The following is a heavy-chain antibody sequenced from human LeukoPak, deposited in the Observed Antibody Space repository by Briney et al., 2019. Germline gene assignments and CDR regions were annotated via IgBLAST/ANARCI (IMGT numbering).Heavy chain of an antibody. D-gene: IGHD1-7*01. CDR1: GFTISNNY. CDR2: IYSGGDT. J-gene: IGHJ5*02. V-gene: IGHV3-66*01. CDR3: ARDPPAVRTNTYA. Sequence: PGGSLRLSCAASGFTISNNYMNWVRQAPGKGLGWVSLIYSGGDTYYADSVKGRFTISRDHSKNTLYLQMNSLRVEDTAVYYCARDPPAVRTNTYAWGQGTLVTVSS.